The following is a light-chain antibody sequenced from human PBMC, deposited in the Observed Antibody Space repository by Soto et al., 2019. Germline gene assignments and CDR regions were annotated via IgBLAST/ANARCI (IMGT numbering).Light chain of an antibody. CDR1: QSVSNS. J-gene: IGKJ2*01. V-gene: IGKV3-11*01. Sequence: EIVLTQSPATLSFSPGERATLSCRASQSVSNSLAWYQQKPGQAPRLLIVDASTRATDITASFSGSGSGTDFTLTINSLEPEDFAVYYCQQRSNWPRTFGQGTKLEIK. CDR3: QQRSNWPRT. CDR2: DAS.